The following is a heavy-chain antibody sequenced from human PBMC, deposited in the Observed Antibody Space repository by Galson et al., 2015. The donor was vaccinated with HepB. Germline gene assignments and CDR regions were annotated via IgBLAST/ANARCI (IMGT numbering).Heavy chain of an antibody. V-gene: IGHV1-46*01. Sequence: SVKVSCKASGYTFTSYYMHWVRQAPGQGLEWMGIINPSGGSTSYAQKFQGRVTMTRDTSTSTVYMELSSLRSEDTAVYYCARSASSGWYWGARFWFDPWGQGTLVTVSS. CDR1: GYTFTSYY. D-gene: IGHD6-19*01. CDR2: INPSGGST. CDR3: ARSASSGWYWGARFWFDP. J-gene: IGHJ5*02.